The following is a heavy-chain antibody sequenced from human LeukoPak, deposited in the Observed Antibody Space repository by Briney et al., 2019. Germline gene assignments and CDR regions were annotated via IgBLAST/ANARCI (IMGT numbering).Heavy chain of an antibody. CDR1: GGTFSSYA. J-gene: IGHJ4*02. CDR3: ARRDDSTTGLDY. CDR2: IIPIFGTA. D-gene: IGHD3-22*01. Sequence: ASVMVSCKASGGTFSSYAISWVRQAPGQGLEWMGGIIPIFGTANYAQKFQGRVTITADESTSTAYMELSSLRSEDTAVYYCARRDDSTTGLDYWGQGTLVTVSS. V-gene: IGHV1-69*13.